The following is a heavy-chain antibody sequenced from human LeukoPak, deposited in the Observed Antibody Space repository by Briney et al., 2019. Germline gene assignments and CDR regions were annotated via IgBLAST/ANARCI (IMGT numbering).Heavy chain of an antibody. J-gene: IGHJ3*02. D-gene: IGHD2-2*01. CDR1: GGSISSGDYY. V-gene: IGHV4-30-4*08. CDR3: ARGDIVVVPAADAFDI. Sequence: SETLSLTCTVSGGSISSGDYYWSWIRQPPGKGLEWIGYIYYSGSTYYNPSLKSRVTISVDTSKNQFSLKLSSVTAADTAVYYCARGDIVVVPAADAFDIWGQGTMVTVSS. CDR2: IYYSGST.